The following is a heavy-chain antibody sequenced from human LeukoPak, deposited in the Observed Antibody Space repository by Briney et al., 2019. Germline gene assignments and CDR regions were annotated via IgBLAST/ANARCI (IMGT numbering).Heavy chain of an antibody. CDR1: GYTFTVYY. D-gene: IGHD3-22*01. J-gene: IGHJ4*02. CDR2: INPNSGDT. V-gene: IGHV1-2*02. CDR3: ARDPGDSSGYLSQSDY. Sequence: GASVTVSCKTSGYTFTVYYMHWVRQAPGQGLEWMGWINPNSGDTNYAQKFQGRVTMTRDTSISTAYMELSRLISDDTAVYYCARDPGDSSGYLSQSDYWGQGTLVTVSS.